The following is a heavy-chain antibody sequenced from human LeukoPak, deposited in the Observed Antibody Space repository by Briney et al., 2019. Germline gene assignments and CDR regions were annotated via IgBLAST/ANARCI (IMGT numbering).Heavy chain of an antibody. J-gene: IGHJ3*02. CDR2: INPNSGGT. CDR1: GYTFTGYY. V-gene: IGHV1-2*06. CDR3: AREGTATTDAFDI. D-gene: IGHD5-24*01. Sequence: ASVKVSCKASGYTFTGYYMHWVRQAPRQGLEWMGRINPNSGGTNYAQKFQGRVTMTRDTSISTAYMELSRLRSDDTAVYYCAREGTATTDAFDIWGQGTMVTVSS.